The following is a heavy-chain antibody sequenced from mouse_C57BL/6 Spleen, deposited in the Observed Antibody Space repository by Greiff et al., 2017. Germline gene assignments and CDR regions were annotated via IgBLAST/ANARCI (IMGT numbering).Heavy chain of an antibody. V-gene: IGHV7-3*01. J-gene: IGHJ4*01. CDR1: GFTFTDYY. CDR3: ARSSPNDYPLDC. D-gene: IGHD2-4*01. CDR2: IRNKANGYTT. Sequence: EVKLVESGGGLVQPGGSLSLSCAASGFTFTDYYMSWVRQPPGKALEWLGFIRNKANGYTTEYSASVKGRFTISRDNSQSILYLQMNALRAEDSATYYGARSSPNDYPLDCWGQGTSVTVSS.